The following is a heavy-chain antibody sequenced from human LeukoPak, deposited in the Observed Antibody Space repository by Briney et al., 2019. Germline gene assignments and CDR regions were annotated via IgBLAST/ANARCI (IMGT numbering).Heavy chain of an antibody. J-gene: IGHJ4*02. CDR3: ARSAAGYSSSPGDY. D-gene: IGHD6-13*01. V-gene: IGHV4-59*02. CDR1: GGSVSSYY. Sequence: SETLSLTCTVSGGSVSSYYWSWIRQPPGKGLEWIGYIYYSGSTNYNPSLKSRVTISVDTSKNQFSLKLSSVTAADTAVYYCARSAAGYSSSPGDYWGQGTLVTVSS. CDR2: IYYSGST.